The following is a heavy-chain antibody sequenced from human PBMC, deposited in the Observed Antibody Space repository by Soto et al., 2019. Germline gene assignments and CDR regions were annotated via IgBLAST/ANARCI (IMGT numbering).Heavy chain of an antibody. J-gene: IGHJ4*02. CDR1: GGSFSGYY. Sequence: SETLSLTCAVYGGSFSGYYWSWIRQPPGKGLEWIGEINHSGSTNYNPSLKSRVTISVDTSKNQFSLKLSSVTAADTAVYYCALWSYYSNYWGQGTLLTVSS. CDR3: ALWSYYSNY. CDR2: INHSGST. D-gene: IGHD1-26*01. V-gene: IGHV4-34*01.